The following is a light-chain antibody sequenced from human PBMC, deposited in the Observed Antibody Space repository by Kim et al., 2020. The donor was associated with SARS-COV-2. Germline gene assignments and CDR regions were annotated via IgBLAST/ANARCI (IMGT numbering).Light chain of an antibody. J-gene: IGKJ4*01. CDR2: SAF. CDR1: QGISSN. CDR3: QQHHSFPLT. V-gene: IGKV1-9*01. Sequence: GATVTITCRASQGISSNLAWYQQRPGKAPSLLIYSAFTLHSGVPSRFSGSGSGTDFTLTITSLQPEDFATYHCQQHHSFPLTFGGGTKVDIK.